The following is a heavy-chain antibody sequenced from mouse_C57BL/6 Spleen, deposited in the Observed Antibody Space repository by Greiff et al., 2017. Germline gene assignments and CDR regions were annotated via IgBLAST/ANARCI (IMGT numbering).Heavy chain of an antibody. Sequence: VKLMESGPGLVQPSQSLSISCTVSGFSLTSYGVHWVRQSPGKGLEWLGVIWSGGSTDYNAAFISRLSISKDNSKSQVFFKMNSLQADDTAIYYCARRAIYYGNYNYAMDDWGQGTSVTVSS. D-gene: IGHD2-1*01. CDR2: IWSGGST. CDR1: GFSLTSYG. V-gene: IGHV2-2*01. CDR3: ARRAIYYGNYNYAMDD. J-gene: IGHJ4*01.